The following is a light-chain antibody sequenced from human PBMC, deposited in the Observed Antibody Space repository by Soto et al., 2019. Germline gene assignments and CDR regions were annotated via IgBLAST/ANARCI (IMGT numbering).Light chain of an antibody. CDR1: SSNIGAGYD. CDR3: QSYDSSLRVV. CDR2: GNS. V-gene: IGLV1-40*01. Sequence: QSVLTQPPSVSGAPGQRVTIPCTGSSSNIGAGYDVHWYQQLPGTAPKLLIYGNSNRPSGVPDRFSGSKSGTSASLAITGLQAEDEADYCCQSYDSSLRVVFGGGTKLTVL. J-gene: IGLJ2*01.